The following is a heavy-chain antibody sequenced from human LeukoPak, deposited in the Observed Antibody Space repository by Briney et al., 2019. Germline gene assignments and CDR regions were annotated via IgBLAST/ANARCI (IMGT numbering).Heavy chain of an antibody. Sequence: PGGSLRLSCAASGFTFSSYAMTWVRQAPGKGLEWVSTISGSGGSTHYADSAKGRFTISRGNSKNTLYLQMNSLRAGDTAVYYCAKDRRTDYRGAWYWGQGTLVSVSS. D-gene: IGHD6-19*01. V-gene: IGHV3-23*01. CDR1: GFTFSSYA. J-gene: IGHJ4*02. CDR2: ISGSGGST. CDR3: AKDRRTDYRGAWY.